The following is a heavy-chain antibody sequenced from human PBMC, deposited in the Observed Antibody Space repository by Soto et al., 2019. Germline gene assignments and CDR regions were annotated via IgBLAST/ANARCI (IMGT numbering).Heavy chain of an antibody. CDR3: AKSDGGFDY. Sequence: DVHLVESGGGLVQPGRSLRLSCGASGFSFDDYAMHWVRQAPGKGLEWVASIGWNSVNRDYADSVKGRFTISRDNAKNSPYLQMNSLRAEDTAVYYCAKSDGGFDYWGQGTLVTVSS. V-gene: IGHV3-9*01. CDR2: IGWNSVNR. J-gene: IGHJ4*02. CDR1: GFSFDDYA. D-gene: IGHD2-21*02.